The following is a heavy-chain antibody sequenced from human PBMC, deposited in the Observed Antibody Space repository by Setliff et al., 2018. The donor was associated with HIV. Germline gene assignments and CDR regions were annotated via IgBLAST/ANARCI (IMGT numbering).Heavy chain of an antibody. D-gene: IGHD3-22*01. CDR1: GVSISNYY. V-gene: IGHV4-59*01. Sequence: SETLSLTCTVSGVSISNYYWSWIRQAPGRGLQWIGFIYNSVTTNYNPSLKSRVTISLDTSKNQFSLKLSSVTAADTAVYYCARAGYYGSTSYWEYFQHWGQGTLVTVS. CDR2: IYNSVTT. J-gene: IGHJ1*01. CDR3: ARAGYYGSTSYWEYFQH.